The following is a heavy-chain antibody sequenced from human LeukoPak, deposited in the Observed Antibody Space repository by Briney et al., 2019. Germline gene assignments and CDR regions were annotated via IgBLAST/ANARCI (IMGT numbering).Heavy chain of an antibody. D-gene: IGHD3-22*01. J-gene: IGHJ4*02. CDR1: GFTFDDYA. CDR2: ISWNSGSI. Sequence: GGSLRLSCAASGFTFDDYAMHWVRQAPGKGLEWVSGISWNSGSIGYADSVKGRFTISRDNAKNSLYLQMNSLRAEDTALYYCAKDSVVVITHGGAFDYWGQGTLVTVSS. V-gene: IGHV3-9*01. CDR3: AKDSVVVITHGGAFDY.